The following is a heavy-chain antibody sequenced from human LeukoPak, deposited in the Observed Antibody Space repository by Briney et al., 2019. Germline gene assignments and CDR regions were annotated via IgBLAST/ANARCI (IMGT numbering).Heavy chain of an antibody. CDR2: ISHTGSF. J-gene: IGHJ4*02. D-gene: IGHD2-21*01. Sequence: SETLSLTCAVYGGSFSGLSWSWIRQAPGKGLEWIGEISHTGSFNYNPSLKSRVTISADTSKNQFSLRLSSVTAADTAVYYCARGAYCGGDCYTLFLYWGQGTLVTVSS. V-gene: IGHV4-34*01. CDR3: ARGAYCGGDCYTLFLY. CDR1: GGSFSGLS.